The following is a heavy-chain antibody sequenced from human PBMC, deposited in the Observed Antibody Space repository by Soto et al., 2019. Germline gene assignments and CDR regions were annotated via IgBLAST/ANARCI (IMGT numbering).Heavy chain of an antibody. CDR3: ARDPTYYYDSSGYEGHYFDY. CDR1: GFTFSDYY. V-gene: IGHV3-11*01. J-gene: IGHJ4*02. Sequence: VGSLRLSCAASGFTFSDYYMSWIRQAPGKGLEWVSYISSSGSTIYYADSVKGRFTISRDNAKNSLYLQMNSLRAEDTAVYYCARDPTYYYDSSGYEGHYFDYWGQGTLVTVSS. CDR2: ISSSGSTI. D-gene: IGHD3-22*01.